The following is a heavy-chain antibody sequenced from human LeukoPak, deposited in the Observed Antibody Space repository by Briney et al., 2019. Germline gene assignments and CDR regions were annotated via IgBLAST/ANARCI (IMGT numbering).Heavy chain of an antibody. CDR1: GGSFSGYY. D-gene: IGHD3-10*01. CDR2: INHSGST. J-gene: IGHJ4*02. CDR3: AREDSGSYDTFNY. Sequence: SETLSLTCAVYGGSFSGYYWSWIRQPPGKGLEWIGEINHSGSTNYNPSLKSRVTMSVDTSKNQFSLKLSSVTAADTAVYYCAREDSGSYDTFNYWGQGTLVTVSS. V-gene: IGHV4-34*01.